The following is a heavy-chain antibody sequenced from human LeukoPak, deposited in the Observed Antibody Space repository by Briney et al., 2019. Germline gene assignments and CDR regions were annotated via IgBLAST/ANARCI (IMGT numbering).Heavy chain of an antibody. CDR1: GFTVTSNY. D-gene: IGHD1-26*01. V-gene: IGHV3-66*01. Sequence: PGGSPRLSCAASGFTVTSNYMTWVRQAPGKGLEWVSIIYSGGYTDYADSVKGRFTISRDNSKNTLYLQMNSLRAEDTAVYYCARRLEYSGSKGVFDYWGQGTLVTVSS. J-gene: IGHJ4*02. CDR3: ARRLEYSGSKGVFDY. CDR2: IYSGGYT.